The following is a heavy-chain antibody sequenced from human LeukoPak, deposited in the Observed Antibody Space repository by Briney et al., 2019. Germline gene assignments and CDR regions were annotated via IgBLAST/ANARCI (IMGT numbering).Heavy chain of an antibody. CDR1: GFTVSSNY. CDR3: ARAKGESYGSGSYAVDY. J-gene: IGHJ4*02. D-gene: IGHD3-10*01. CDR2: IYSGGST. Sequence: GGSLRLSCAASGFTVSSNYMSWVRQAPGKGLEWVSVIYSGGSTYYADSVKGRFTISRDNSKNTLYLQMNSLRAEDTAVYYCARAKGESYGSGSYAVDYWGQGTLVTVSS. V-gene: IGHV3-53*01.